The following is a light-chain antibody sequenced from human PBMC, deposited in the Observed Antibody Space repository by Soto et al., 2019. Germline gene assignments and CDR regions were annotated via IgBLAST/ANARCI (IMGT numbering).Light chain of an antibody. CDR1: SSNIGAGYD. V-gene: IGLV1-40*01. CDR2: GNI. J-gene: IGLJ1*01. Sequence: QSALTQPPSVSGAPGQRVTISCTGSSSNIGAGYDVHWYQQLPGTAPKLLIYGNINRPSGVPDRFSGSQSGTSASLAITGLQAEDEADYYCQSYDSSLSGYVFGTGTKVTVL. CDR3: QSYDSSLSGYV.